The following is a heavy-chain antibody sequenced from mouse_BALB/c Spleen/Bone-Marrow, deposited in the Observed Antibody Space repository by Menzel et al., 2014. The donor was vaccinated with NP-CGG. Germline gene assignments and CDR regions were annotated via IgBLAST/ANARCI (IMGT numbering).Heavy chain of an antibody. V-gene: IGHV14-3*02. CDR2: IDPANGNT. J-gene: IGHJ2*01. CDR1: GFNIKDTY. D-gene: IGHD2-4*01. Sequence: VQLQQSGAELVKPGASVKLSCTASGFNIKDTYMHWVKQRPEQGLEWIGRIDPANGNTKYDPKFQGKATITADTSSNTAYLQLSRLTSEDTAVYYCARYDYGVYFDYWGQGTTLTVSS. CDR3: ARYDYGVYFDY.